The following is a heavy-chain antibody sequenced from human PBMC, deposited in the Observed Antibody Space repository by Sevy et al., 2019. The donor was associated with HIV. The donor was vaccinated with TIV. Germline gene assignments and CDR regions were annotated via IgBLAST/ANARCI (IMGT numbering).Heavy chain of an antibody. CDR3: ATRRGHLSFDY. Sequence: SDTLSLTCVVYTGSFSGYYWSWIRQPPGKGLEWIGEINHSGSTNYNPSLKSRVTISADTSKNQFSLKLRSVTAADTAVYYCATRRGHLSFDYWGQGTLVTVSS. V-gene: IGHV4-34*01. J-gene: IGHJ4*02. CDR1: TGSFSGYY. CDR2: INHSGST.